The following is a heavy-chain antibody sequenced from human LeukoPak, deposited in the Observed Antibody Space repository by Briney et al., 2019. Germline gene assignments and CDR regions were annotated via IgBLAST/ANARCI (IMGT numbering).Heavy chain of an antibody. J-gene: IGHJ3*02. Sequence: PGGSLRLSCAASGFTFSSYAMHWVRQAPGKGLEWVAVISYDGSNKYYADSVKGRFTISRDNSKNTLYLQMNSLRAEDTAVYYCARDHYSGSYYGAFDIWGQGTMVTVSS. CDR3: ARDHYSGSYYGAFDI. CDR2: ISYDGSNK. V-gene: IGHV3-30-3*01. CDR1: GFTFSSYA. D-gene: IGHD1-26*01.